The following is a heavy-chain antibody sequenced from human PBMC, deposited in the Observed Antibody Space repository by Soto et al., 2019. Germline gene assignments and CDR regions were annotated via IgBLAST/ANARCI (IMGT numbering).Heavy chain of an antibody. J-gene: IGHJ4*02. D-gene: IGHD3-16*01. Sequence: PGGSLRLSCAGSGFTFSNYEMNWVRQAPGKGLEWVSYISNSGSTIYYADSVKGRFTISRDNAKNSLYLQMNSLRAEDTAVYYCAGGYARFDFWGQGTLVTVSS. CDR2: ISNSGSTI. V-gene: IGHV3-48*03. CDR1: GFTFSNYE. CDR3: AGGYARFDF.